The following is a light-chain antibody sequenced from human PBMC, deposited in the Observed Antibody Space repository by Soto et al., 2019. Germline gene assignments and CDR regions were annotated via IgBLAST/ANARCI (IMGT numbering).Light chain of an antibody. CDR1: SSYVGGYKY. CDR3: SSYTSSSSYV. V-gene: IGLV2-14*01. Sequence: SVVTQPSSLSGSPGQSITISCTGTSSYVGGYKYVSGYKQHPDKAPKLIIYDVTNRPSGISNRFSGSKSGNTASLTVSGLQAEDEADYYCSSYTSSSSYVFGTGTKVTVL. CDR2: DVT. J-gene: IGLJ1*01.